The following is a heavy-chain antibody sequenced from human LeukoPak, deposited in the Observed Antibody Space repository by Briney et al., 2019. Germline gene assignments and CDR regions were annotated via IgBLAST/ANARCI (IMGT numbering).Heavy chain of an antibody. D-gene: IGHD3-9*01. Sequence: PGGSLRLSCAASGFTFDDYAMHWVRQAPGKGLEWVSGISWNSGSIGYADSVKGRFTISRDNAKNSLYLQMNSLRAEDTALYYCAKDKLRYFDWLFVFDYWGQGTLVTVSS. CDR2: ISWNSGSI. V-gene: IGHV3-9*01. CDR1: GFTFDDYA. J-gene: IGHJ4*02. CDR3: AKDKLRYFDWLFVFDY.